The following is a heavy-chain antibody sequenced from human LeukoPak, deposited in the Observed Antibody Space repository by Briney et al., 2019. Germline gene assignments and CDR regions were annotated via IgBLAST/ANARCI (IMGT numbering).Heavy chain of an antibody. CDR1: GYTFTGYY. Sequence: EASVKVSCKASGYTFTGYYMHWVRQAPGQGLEWMGWINPNSGGTNYAQKFQGRATMTRDTSISTAYMELSRLRSDDTAVYYCASLVAAAGTGRNFDYRGQGTLVTVSS. D-gene: IGHD6-13*01. CDR2: INPNSGGT. J-gene: IGHJ4*02. CDR3: ASLVAAAGTGRNFDY. V-gene: IGHV1-2*02.